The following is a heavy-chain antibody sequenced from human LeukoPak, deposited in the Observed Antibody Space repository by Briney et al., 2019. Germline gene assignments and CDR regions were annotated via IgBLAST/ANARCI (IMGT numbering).Heavy chain of an antibody. CDR3: AREVSVVVPAAIPGKGGWFDP. J-gene: IGHJ5*02. D-gene: IGHD2-2*01. Sequence: GGSLRLSCAASGFTFSSYGMHWVRQAPGKGLEWVAFIRYDGSNKYYADSVKGRFTISRDNAKNSLYLQMNSLRAEDTAVYYCAREVSVVVPAAIPGKGGWFDPWGQGTLVTVSS. CDR2: IRYDGSNK. V-gene: IGHV3-30*02. CDR1: GFTFSSYG.